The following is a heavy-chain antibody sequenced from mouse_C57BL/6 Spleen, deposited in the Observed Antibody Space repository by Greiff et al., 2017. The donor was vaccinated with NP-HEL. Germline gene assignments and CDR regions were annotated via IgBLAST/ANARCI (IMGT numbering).Heavy chain of an antibody. Sequence: VQLQQSGAELMKPGASVKLSCKATGYTFTGYWIEWVKQRPGHGLEWIGEILPGSGSTNYNEKFKGKATFTADTSSNTAYMQLSSLTTEDAAIYYCARGGYDSSYPWYFDVWGAGATVTVSS. D-gene: IGHD1-1*01. CDR3: ARGGYDSSYPWYFDV. CDR2: ILPGSGST. CDR1: GYTFTGYW. V-gene: IGHV1-9*01. J-gene: IGHJ1*01.